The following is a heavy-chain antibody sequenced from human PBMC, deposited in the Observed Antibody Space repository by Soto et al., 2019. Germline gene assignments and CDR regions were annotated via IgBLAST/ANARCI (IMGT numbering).Heavy chain of an antibody. J-gene: IGHJ6*02. CDR2: IYHSGST. V-gene: IGHV4-38-2*01. CDR1: GYSISSGYY. CDR3: ARGCAYYYYGMDV. D-gene: IGHD2-15*01. Sequence: SETLSLTCAVSGYSISSGYYWGWIRQPPGKGLEWIGSIYHSGSTYYNPSLKSRVTISVDTSKNLFSLKLSSVTAADTAVYYCARGCAYYYYGMDVWGQGTTVTVSS.